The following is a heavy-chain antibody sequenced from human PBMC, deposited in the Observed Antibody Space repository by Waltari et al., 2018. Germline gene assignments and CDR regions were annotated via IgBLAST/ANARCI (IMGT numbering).Heavy chain of an antibody. V-gene: IGHV3-48*03. CDR3: ARSYYYDSSGYYF. D-gene: IGHD3-22*01. J-gene: IGHJ4*02. CDR2: ISSSGSTI. CDR1: GFTFRSYE. Sequence: EVQLVYSGGGLVQPGGSLRLSFAASGFTFRSYEMNLLRQAPGKGLEWVSYISSSGSTIYYADSVKGRFTISRDNAKNSLYLQMNSLRAEDTAVYYCARSYYYDSSGYYFWGQGTLVTVSS.